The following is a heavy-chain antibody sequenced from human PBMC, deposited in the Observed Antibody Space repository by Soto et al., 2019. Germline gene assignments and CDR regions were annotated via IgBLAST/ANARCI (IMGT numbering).Heavy chain of an antibody. J-gene: IGHJ4*02. V-gene: IGHV3-30*18. CDR3: AKDGAPRYCSRSSCHSAGAY. Sequence: VQLVESVGGVVQPGRSLRLSCAGSGFTFSNYGLHWVRQAPGKGLEWVAFISYDGRNRYYADSVKGRFTISRDNSKNMLYLQMDSLRAEDTAVYYCAKDGAPRYCSRSSCHSAGAYWGQGTLVTVSS. CDR2: ISYDGRNR. CDR1: GFTFSNYG. D-gene: IGHD2-15*01.